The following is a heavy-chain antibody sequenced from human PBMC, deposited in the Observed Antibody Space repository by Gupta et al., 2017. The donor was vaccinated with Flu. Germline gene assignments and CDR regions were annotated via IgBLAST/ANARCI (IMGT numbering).Heavy chain of an antibody. D-gene: IGHD3-22*01. Sequence: SYIYYADSVKGRFTISRDNAKNSLYLQMNSLRAEDTAVYYCARDLDYDSSGYYYGDAFDIWGQGTMVTVSS. CDR2: SYI. V-gene: IGHV3-21*01. J-gene: IGHJ3*02. CDR3: ARDLDYDSSGYYYGDAFDI.